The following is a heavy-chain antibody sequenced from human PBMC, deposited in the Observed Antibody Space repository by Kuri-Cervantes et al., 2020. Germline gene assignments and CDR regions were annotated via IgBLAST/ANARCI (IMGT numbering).Heavy chain of an antibody. D-gene: IGHD6-19*01. V-gene: IGHV4-59*01. CDR3: ARVRAVAGKRHYYYYYGMDV. CDR1: GFSFSSYG. Sequence: ESLKISCAASGFSFSSYGMSWVRQAPGKGLEWIGYIYHSGSTYYNPSLKSRVTISVDTSKNQFSLKLSSVTAADTAVYYCARVRAVAGKRHYYYYYGMDVWGQGTTVTVSS. J-gene: IGHJ6*02. CDR2: IYHSGST.